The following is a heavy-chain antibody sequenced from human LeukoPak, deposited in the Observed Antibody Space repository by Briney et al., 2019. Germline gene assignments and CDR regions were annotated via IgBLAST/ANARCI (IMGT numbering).Heavy chain of an antibody. CDR2: ISYDGSNK. Sequence: GGSLRLSCAASGFTFTKYWMTWVRQAPGKGLEWVAVISYDGSNKYYADSVKGRFTISRDNSKNTLYLQMNSLRAEDTAVYYCARPLSPYSSSWFFDYWGQGTLVTVSS. V-gene: IGHV3-30*01. CDR1: GFTFTKYW. CDR3: ARPLSPYSSSWFFDY. D-gene: IGHD6-13*01. J-gene: IGHJ4*02.